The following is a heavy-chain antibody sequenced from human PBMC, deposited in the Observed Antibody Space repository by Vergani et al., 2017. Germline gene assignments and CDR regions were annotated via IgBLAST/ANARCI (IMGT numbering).Heavy chain of an antibody. CDR3: SHRITMIVVVEYYFDY. CDR2: IYWNDDK. Sequence: QITLKESGPTLVKPTQTLTLTCTFSGFSLSTSGVGVGWIRQPPGKALEWLALIYWNDDKRYSPSLKSRLTITKDTSKNQVVLTMTNMDPLDTATYYCSHRITMIVVVEYYFDYWGQGTLVTVSS. CDR1: GFSLSTSGVG. D-gene: IGHD3-22*01. J-gene: IGHJ4*02. V-gene: IGHV2-5*01.